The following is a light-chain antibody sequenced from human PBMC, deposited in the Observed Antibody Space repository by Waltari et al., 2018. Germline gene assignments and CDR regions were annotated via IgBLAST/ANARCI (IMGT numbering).Light chain of an antibody. J-gene: IGKJ4*01. CDR3: QQYNNWPLT. Sequence: EIVMTQSPATLSVSPGERATLSCRASQSVTSNLAWYQQKPGQAPSLLIYGASTRATCTPARFSGSGSGTEFTLTISSLQSEDSAVYYCQQYNNWPLTFGGGTKVDIK. CDR1: QSVTSN. CDR2: GAS. V-gene: IGKV3D-15*01.